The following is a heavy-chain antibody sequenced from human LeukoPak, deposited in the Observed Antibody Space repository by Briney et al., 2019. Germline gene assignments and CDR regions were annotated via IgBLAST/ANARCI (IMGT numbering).Heavy chain of an antibody. CDR3: AREVAARGWFDP. CDR2: IFYSGST. J-gene: IGHJ5*02. V-gene: IGHV4-39*07. CDR1: SGSISTSNYY. Sequence: PSETLSLTCTVSSGSISTSNYYWGWVRQPPGKALEWIGNIFYSGSTYYSPSLKSRVTISLDTSKNQFSLKLSSVTAADTAVYYCAREVAARGWFDPWGQGTLVTVSS. D-gene: IGHD6-6*01.